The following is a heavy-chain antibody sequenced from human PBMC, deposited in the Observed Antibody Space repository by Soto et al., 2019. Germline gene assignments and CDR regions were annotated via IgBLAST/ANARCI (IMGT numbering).Heavy chain of an antibody. V-gene: IGHV3-30*18. D-gene: IGHD2-2*01. Sequence: GGSLRLSCAASGFTFSSYGMHWVRQAPGKGLEWVAVISYDGSNKYYADSVKGRFTISRDNSKNTLYLQMNSLRAEDTAVYYCAKGPAPSTDYWGQGTLVTVSS. CDR1: GFTFSSYG. CDR2: ISYDGSNK. CDR3: AKGPAPSTDY. J-gene: IGHJ4*02.